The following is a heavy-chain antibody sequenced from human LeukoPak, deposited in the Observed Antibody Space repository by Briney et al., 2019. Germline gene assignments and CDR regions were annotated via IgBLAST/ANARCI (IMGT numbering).Heavy chain of an antibody. D-gene: IGHD3-22*01. J-gene: IGHJ3*02. CDR2: VYYSGTT. V-gene: IGHV4-39*07. CDR3: ARPYYDSSGYYHDAFDI. Sequence: SETLSLTCSVSGGSVSSSSYYWVWIRQPPGKGLEWIGNVYYSGTTYYNPSLKSRVTMSVDTSKNQFSLKLSSVTAADTAVYYCARPYYDSSGYYHDAFDIRGQGTMVTVSS. CDR1: GGSVSSSSYY.